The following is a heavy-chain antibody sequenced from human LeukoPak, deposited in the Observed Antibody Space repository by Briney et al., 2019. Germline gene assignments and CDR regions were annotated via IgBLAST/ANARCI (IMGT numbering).Heavy chain of an antibody. CDR3: ARETAVHGGIEF. CDR1: GASIGSGYFY. V-gene: IGHV4-61*02. Sequence: PLSLPSSFSGASIGSGYFYWTWIRQPAGKGLEGIWRIYPVSGSTSSNPSLQSRATILEDRSRNQFSLKLSAVTASDTALYYCARETAVHGGIEFWGQGIQVTVSS. D-gene: IGHD3-10*01. J-gene: IGHJ4*02. CDR2: IYPVSGST.